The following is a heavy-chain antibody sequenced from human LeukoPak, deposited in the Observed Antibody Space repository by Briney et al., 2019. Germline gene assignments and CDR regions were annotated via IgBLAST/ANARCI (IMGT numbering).Heavy chain of an antibody. CDR1: GFTFGDYA. J-gene: IGHJ4*02. V-gene: IGHV3-7*03. D-gene: IGHD3-10*02. CDR2: IKPDGRDK. CDR3: AKDAITMSPY. Sequence: GGSLRLSCTASGFTFGDYAMTWVRQAPGKGLEWVANIKPDGRDKYYVDSVEGRFTISRDNAKNSLYLQMNSLRAEDTAVYYCAKDAITMSPYWGQGTLVTVSS.